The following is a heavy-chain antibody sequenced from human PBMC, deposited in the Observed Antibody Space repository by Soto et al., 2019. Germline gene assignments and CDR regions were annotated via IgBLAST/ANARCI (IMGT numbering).Heavy chain of an antibody. V-gene: IGHV4-34*01. CDR3: AKGPQGGYYDSGTFYSAVN. J-gene: IGHJ4*02. CDR1: GGSFHGYY. CDR2: INHSGTA. Sequence: SETLSLTCAVSGGSFHGYYWSWIRQPPGKGLEWIGEINHSGTANCNPTFKSRVSISVDTSKNQLSLQLTSVTAADTAVYYCAKGPQGGYYDSGTFYSAVNWGQGTLVTVSS. D-gene: IGHD3-10*01.